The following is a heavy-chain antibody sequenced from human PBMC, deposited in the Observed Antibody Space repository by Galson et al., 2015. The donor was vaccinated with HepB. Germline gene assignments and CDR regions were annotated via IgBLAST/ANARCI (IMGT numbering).Heavy chain of an antibody. D-gene: IGHD6-13*01. CDR1: GFTFSDYY. CDR3: ATGSYGTSWQFDF. J-gene: IGHJ4*02. V-gene: IGHV3-11*06. Sequence: SLRLSCAASGFTFSDYYMSWIRQAPGKGLEWVSYISGSSTYTKSADSVKGRFTISRDNAKNSLHLQMNGLRAEDTAVYYCATGSYGTSWQFDFWGQGTLATVSS. CDR2: ISGSSTYT.